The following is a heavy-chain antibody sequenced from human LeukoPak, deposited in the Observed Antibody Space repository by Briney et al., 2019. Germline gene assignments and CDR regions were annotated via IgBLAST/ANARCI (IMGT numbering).Heavy chain of an antibody. D-gene: IGHD3-3*01. CDR3: AKCSIFGVVITTPFDY. J-gene: IGHJ4*02. CDR2: VSNSGGGT. CDR1: GFTFSSTY. Sequence: GGSLRLSCAASGFTFSSTYMSWVRQVPGKGLEWVSAVSNSGGGTYYADSVKGRFTISRDNSKNTLYLQMNSLRAEDTAVYYCAKCSIFGVVITTPFDYWGLGTLVTVSS. V-gene: IGHV3-23*01.